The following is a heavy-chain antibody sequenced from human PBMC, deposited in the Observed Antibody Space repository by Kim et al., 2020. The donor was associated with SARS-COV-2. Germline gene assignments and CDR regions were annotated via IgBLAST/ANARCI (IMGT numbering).Heavy chain of an antibody. CDR2: IGGSGTRA. CDR3: VRHRGAGNHDTSYFDP. D-gene: IGHD3-10*01. CDR1: GFTFSSYA. V-gene: IGHV3-23*01. J-gene: IGHJ5*02. Sequence: GGSLRLSCAASGFTFSSYAMTWVRQAPGKGLECVSSIGGSGTRAHYAGSVKGRFTISSDNSRNTLYLQMTSLRAEDTAVYYCVRHRGAGNHDTSYFDPWGQGTLVTVSS.